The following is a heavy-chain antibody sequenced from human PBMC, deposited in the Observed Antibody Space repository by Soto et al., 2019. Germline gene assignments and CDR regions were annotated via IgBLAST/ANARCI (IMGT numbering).Heavy chain of an antibody. Sequence: QVQLVESGGGVVQPGRSLRLSCAASGFTFSSYGMHWVRQAPGKGLEWVAVISYDGSNKYYADSVKGRFTISRDNSKNTLYLQMNSLRAEDTDVYYCAKGYSSSWYKSDAFDIWGQGTMVTVSS. CDR1: GFTFSSYG. D-gene: IGHD6-13*01. CDR2: ISYDGSNK. V-gene: IGHV3-30*18. CDR3: AKGYSSSWYKSDAFDI. J-gene: IGHJ3*02.